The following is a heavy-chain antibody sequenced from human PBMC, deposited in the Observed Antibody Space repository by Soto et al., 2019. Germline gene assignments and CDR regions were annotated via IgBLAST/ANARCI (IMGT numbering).Heavy chain of an antibody. Sequence: QVQLVQSGAEVKKPGASVKVSCKASGYTFTSYYMHWVRQAPGQGLEWMGIINPSGGSTSYAQKFQGIVTMTRDTSTSTVYMELSSLRSEDTAVYYCARDYDSSGYPRYYFDYWGQGTLVTVSS. CDR3: ARDYDSSGYPRYYFDY. V-gene: IGHV1-46*03. CDR1: GYTFTSYY. D-gene: IGHD3-22*01. J-gene: IGHJ4*02. CDR2: INPSGGST.